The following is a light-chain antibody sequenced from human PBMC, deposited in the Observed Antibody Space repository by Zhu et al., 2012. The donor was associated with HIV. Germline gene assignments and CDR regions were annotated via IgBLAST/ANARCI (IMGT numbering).Light chain of an antibody. Sequence: ETLLTQSPGTLSLSPGERATLSCRASQSLGTNYLAWYQQKPGQPPRLLVYHASSRATGIPDRFRGSGSGTDFSLTISRLEPEDCAVYYCQQYGTSALTFGGGTKVEIK. CDR1: QSLGTNY. CDR3: QQYGTSALT. CDR2: HAS. V-gene: IGKV3-20*01. J-gene: IGKJ4*01.